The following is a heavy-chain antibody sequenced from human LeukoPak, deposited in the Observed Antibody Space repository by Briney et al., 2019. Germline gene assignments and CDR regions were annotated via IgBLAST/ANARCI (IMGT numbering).Heavy chain of an antibody. Sequence: SETLSLTCIVSGGSISSYYRSWIRQPPGKGLEWIGYIHCSGSTNYNPSLKSRVTISVDTPKNQFSLKLSSVTAADTAVYYCARDIAVGGRAWGMDVWGQGTTVTVSS. V-gene: IGHV4-59*01. CDR3: ARDIAVGGRAWGMDV. CDR1: GGSISSYY. CDR2: IHCSGST. J-gene: IGHJ6*02. D-gene: IGHD6-19*01.